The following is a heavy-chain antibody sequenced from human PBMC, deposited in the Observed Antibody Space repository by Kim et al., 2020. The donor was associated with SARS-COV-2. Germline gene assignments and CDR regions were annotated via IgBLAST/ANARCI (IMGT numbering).Heavy chain of an antibody. J-gene: IGHJ6*02. Sequence: APVKVSCKASGYTFTSYDINWVRQATGQGLEWMGWMNPNSGNTGYAQKFQGRVTMTRNTSISTAYMELSSLRSEDTAVYYCARMVTGFYYYYYYGMDVWGQGTTVTVSS. CDR1: GYTFTSYD. V-gene: IGHV1-8*01. D-gene: IGHD5-18*01. CDR2: MNPNSGNT. CDR3: ARMVTGFYYYYYYGMDV.